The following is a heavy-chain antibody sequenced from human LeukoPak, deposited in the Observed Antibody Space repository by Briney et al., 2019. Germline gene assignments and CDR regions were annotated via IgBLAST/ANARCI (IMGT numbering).Heavy chain of an antibody. CDR2: ISSSSSYI. Sequence: GGSLRLSCAASRFTFSSYSMNWVRQAPGKGLEWVSSISSSSSYIYYADSVKGRFTISRDNAKNSLYLQMNSLRAEDTAVYYCARGIAARPFDYWGQGTLVTVSS. J-gene: IGHJ4*02. CDR1: RFTFSSYS. V-gene: IGHV3-21*01. D-gene: IGHD6-6*01. CDR3: ARGIAARPFDY.